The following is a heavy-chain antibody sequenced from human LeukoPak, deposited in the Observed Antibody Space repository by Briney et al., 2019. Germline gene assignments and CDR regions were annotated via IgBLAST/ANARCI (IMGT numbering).Heavy chain of an antibody. Sequence: PSETLSLTCTVSGGSISSYYWSWIRQPPGKGLEWIGYIYYSGSTNYNPSLKSRVTISVDTSKNQFSLKLSSVTAADTAVYYCARGSMADIVGATTVDYWGQGTLVTVPS. J-gene: IGHJ4*02. V-gene: IGHV4-59*01. CDR3: ARGSMADIVGATTVDY. CDR2: IYYSGST. D-gene: IGHD1-26*01. CDR1: GGSISSYY.